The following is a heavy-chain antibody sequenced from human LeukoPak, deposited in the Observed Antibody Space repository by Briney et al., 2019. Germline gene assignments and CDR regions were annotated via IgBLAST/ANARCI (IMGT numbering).Heavy chain of an antibody. CDR1: GFTFSSYG. CDR3: AKRSDYGGDWNYFDY. J-gene: IGHJ4*02. D-gene: IGHD4-23*01. Sequence: GGSLRLSCAASGFTFSSYGMSWVRQAPGKGLEWVSAISRSGGSTYYADFVKGRFTISRDNSKNTLYLQMNSLRAEDTALYYCAKRSDYGGDWNYFDYWGQGTPVTVSS. V-gene: IGHV3-23*01. CDR2: ISRSGGST.